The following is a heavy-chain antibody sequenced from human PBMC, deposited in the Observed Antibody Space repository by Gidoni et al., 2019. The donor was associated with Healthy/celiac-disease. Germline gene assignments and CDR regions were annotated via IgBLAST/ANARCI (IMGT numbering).Heavy chain of an antibody. J-gene: IGHJ5*02. CDR2: LFSGGST. CDR1: SGSANLSPYT. CDR3: ARLYGAYPYNWFDP. D-gene: IGHD4-17*01. V-gene: IGHV4-39*01. Sequence: QLQLQESGPGVVKPSESLSLSCTVSSGSANLSPYTWVWIRQPPGKGLEWMWSLFSGGSTSDDPSLKSRVTISVDTSKTQFSLKLNSVTAADTAVYYCARLYGAYPYNWFDPWGQGTLVTVSS.